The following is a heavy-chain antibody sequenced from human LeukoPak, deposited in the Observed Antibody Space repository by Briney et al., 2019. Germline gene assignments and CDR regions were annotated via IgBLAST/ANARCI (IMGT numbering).Heavy chain of an antibody. CDR2: ISSSSTYK. J-gene: IGHJ6*02. D-gene: IGHD1-26*01. Sequence: PGGSLRLSCAASGFTFSSYSMNWVRQAPGKGLEWVSSISSSSTYKYYADSLKRRFTTSRDNAKNSLYLQMNSLRAEDTAVYYCASPSPLSGSDRAYYGMDVWGQGTTVTVSS. CDR3: ASPSPLSGSDRAYYGMDV. V-gene: IGHV3-21*01. CDR1: GFTFSSYS.